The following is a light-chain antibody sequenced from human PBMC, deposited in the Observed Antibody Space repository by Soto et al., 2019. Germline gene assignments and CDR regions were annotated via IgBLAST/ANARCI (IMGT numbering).Light chain of an antibody. CDR2: GTS. J-gene: IGKJ3*01. Sequence: EIVMTQSPATLSVSPGERATLSCWASQSVSSNLAWYQHKPGQAPRLLIYGTSTRATGVPGRFSGAGSGTDFTLTISSLQSEDFAVYYCQQYNNWPPFSFGPGTKVDIK. CDR1: QSVSSN. V-gene: IGKV3-15*01. CDR3: QQYNNWPPFS.